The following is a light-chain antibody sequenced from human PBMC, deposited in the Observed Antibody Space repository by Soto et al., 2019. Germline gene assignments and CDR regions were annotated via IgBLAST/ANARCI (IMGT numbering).Light chain of an antibody. V-gene: IGKV3-11*01. J-gene: IGKJ1*01. CDR1: QSVRSY. CDR2: DAS. CDR3: QQRSNWPWT. Sequence: EIVLTQSPATLSLSPGERATLSCRASQSVRSYLAWYQQKPGQAPRLLIYDASSRATGIPGSFSGSGSGTDFTLTISSLEPEDFAVYYCQQRSNWPWTFGQGTKVEIK.